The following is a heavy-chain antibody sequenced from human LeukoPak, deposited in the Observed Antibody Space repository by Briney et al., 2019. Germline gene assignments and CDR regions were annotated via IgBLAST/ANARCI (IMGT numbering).Heavy chain of an antibody. V-gene: IGHV4-31*03. J-gene: IGHJ3*01. CDR2: IYYSGST. D-gene: IGHD6-19*01. CDR1: GGSTSSGGYY. Sequence: PSQTLSLTCTVSGGSTSSGGYYWSWIRQHPGKGLEWIGYIYYSGSTNYNPSLKSRVTISVDTSKNQFSLKLSSVTAADTAMYYCARYSSGWKDAFDVWGQGTMVTVSS. CDR3: ARYSSGWKDAFDV.